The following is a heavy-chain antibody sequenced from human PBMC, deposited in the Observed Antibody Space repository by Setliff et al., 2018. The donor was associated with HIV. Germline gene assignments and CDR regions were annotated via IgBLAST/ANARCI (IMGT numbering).Heavy chain of an antibody. Sequence: PSETLSLTCTVSGGSISSSSYYWGWIRQTPGKGLEWIGSIYYSGSTYYNPSLKSRVTISVDTSKNQVSLRLSSATAADTGVYYCARHRDPPGSSWIFYYYYMDLWGGGTTVTVSS. D-gene: IGHD6-13*01. J-gene: IGHJ6*03. V-gene: IGHV4-39*01. CDR2: IYYSGST. CDR3: ARHRDPPGSSWIFYYYYMDL. CDR1: GGSISSSSYY.